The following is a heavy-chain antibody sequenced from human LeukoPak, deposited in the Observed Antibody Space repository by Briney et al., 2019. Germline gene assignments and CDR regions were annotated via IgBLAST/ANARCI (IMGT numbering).Heavy chain of an antibody. CDR1: GFTFSDYY. D-gene: IGHD3-16*02. Sequence: GSLRLSCAASGFTFSDYYMSWIRQPPGKGLEWIGEINHSGSTNYNPSLKSRVTISVDTSKNQFSLKLSSVTAADTAVYYCARSTRMITFGGVIVAPPDYWGQGTLVTVSS. CDR2: INHSGST. J-gene: IGHJ4*02. CDR3: ARSTRMITFGGVIVAPPDY. V-gene: IGHV4-34*01.